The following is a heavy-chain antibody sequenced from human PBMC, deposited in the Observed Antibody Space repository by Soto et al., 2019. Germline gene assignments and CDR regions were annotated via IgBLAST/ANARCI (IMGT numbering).Heavy chain of an antibody. V-gene: IGHV1-58*02. J-gene: IGHJ6*02. Sequence: QMQLVQSGPEVKKPGTSVKVSCKTSGFTFTSSAIQWVRQARRQRLEWIGWIVVGSDNTNYAQKFQERVTLTRDLSTNTLYIDLSGLSSADTAVHDCASSPSFWQNYYYGAMDVWGQGPTVTVSS. CDR3: ASSPSFWQNYYYGAMDV. CDR2: IVVGSDNT. CDR1: GFTFTSSA.